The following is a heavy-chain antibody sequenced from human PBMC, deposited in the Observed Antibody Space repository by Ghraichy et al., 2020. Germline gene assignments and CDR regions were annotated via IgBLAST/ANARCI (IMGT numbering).Heavy chain of an antibody. CDR3: ARHEGAGVDGYNYWYYGMDV. J-gene: IGHJ6*02. D-gene: IGHD5-24*01. CDR2: MYYSGSI. V-gene: IGHV4-39*01. Sequence: SETPSLTCTVSGGSISRTSYYWGWIRQAPGKGLEWIGSMYYSGSIYYNPSLKSRVTTSVDTSKNQFFLKLSSVTAADTAVYYCARHEGAGVDGYNYWYYGMDVWGQGTTVTVSS. CDR1: GGSISRTSYY.